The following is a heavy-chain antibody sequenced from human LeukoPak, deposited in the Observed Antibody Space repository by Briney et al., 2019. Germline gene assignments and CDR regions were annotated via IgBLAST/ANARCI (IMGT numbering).Heavy chain of an antibody. D-gene: IGHD2-8*02. Sequence: GGSLRLSCAASGFTFSTYALSWVRQAPGKGLEWVSAISGSGGSTYFADSVKGRFTISRDNSKNTLYLQMNSLRAEDTAVYYCAKDTPGPLGYWGQGTLVIVSS. CDR1: GFTFSTYA. J-gene: IGHJ4*02. CDR3: AKDTPGPLGY. CDR2: ISGSGGST. V-gene: IGHV3-23*01.